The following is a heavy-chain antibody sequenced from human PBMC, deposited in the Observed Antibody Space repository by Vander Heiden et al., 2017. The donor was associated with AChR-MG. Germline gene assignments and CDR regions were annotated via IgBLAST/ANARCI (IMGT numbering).Heavy chain of an antibody. J-gene: IGHJ4*02. V-gene: IGHV1-3*01. CDR3: ATSGYGGY. CDR1: GYTFTSYA. D-gene: IGHD3-22*01. Sequence: QVQLVQSGAEVKKPGASVKVSRKASGYTFTSYAMHWVRQAPGQRLEWMGWINAGNGNTKYSQKFQGRVTITRDTSASTAYMELSSLRSEDTAVYYCATSGYGGYWGQGTLVTVSS. CDR2: INAGNGNT.